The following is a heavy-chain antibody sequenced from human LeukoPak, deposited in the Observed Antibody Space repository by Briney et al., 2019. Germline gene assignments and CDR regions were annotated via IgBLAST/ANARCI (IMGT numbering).Heavy chain of an antibody. Sequence: SVKVSCKASGGTFSSYAISWVRQAPGQGLEWMGGIIPIFGTANYAQKFQGRVTITADESTSTAYMEVSSLRSEDTAVYHCARTQGVYYGGNSGAFDIWGQGTVVTVSS. D-gene: IGHD4-23*01. V-gene: IGHV1-69*13. CDR1: GGTFSSYA. CDR2: IIPIFGTA. J-gene: IGHJ3*02. CDR3: ARTQGVYYGGNSGAFDI.